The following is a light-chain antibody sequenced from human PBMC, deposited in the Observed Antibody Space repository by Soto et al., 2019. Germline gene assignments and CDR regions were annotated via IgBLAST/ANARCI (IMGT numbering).Light chain of an antibody. CDR3: QQYGSSPTT. CDR2: GAS. Sequence: EIVIKQSPATLSLSQGERATLSCRASQSVSSSYLAWYQQKPGQAPRLLIYGASSRATGIPDRFSGSGSGTDFTLTISRLEPEDFAVYYCQQYGSSPTTFAQGTKVDVK. CDR1: QSVSSSY. V-gene: IGKV3-20*01. J-gene: IGKJ1*01.